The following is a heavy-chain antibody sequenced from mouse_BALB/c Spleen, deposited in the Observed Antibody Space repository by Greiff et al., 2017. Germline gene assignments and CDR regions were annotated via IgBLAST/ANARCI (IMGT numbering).Heavy chain of an antibody. J-gene: IGHJ3*01. CDR2: ISSGGSYT. Sequence: EVKLVESGGDLVKPGGSLKLSCAASGFTFSSYGMSWVRQTPDKRLEWVATISSGGSYTYYPDSVKGRFTISRDNAKNTLYLQMSSLKSEDTAMYYCARQAGAFAYWGQGTLVTVSA. CDR3: ARQAGAFAY. V-gene: IGHV5-6*01. CDR1: GFTFSSYG.